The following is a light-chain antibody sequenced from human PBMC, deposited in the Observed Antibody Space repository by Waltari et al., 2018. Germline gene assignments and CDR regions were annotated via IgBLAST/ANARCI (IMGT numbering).Light chain of an antibody. CDR3: NSRDSSGNHWV. CDR1: SLRSYY. V-gene: IGLV3-19*01. Sequence: SSELTQDPAVYVALGQTVRITCQGESLRSYYASWYQQKPGQAPVLVIYGKHNRPSGIPDRFSGSSSGNTASLTITGAQAEDEADYYCNSRDSSGNHWVFGGGTKLTVL. J-gene: IGLJ3*02. CDR2: GKH.